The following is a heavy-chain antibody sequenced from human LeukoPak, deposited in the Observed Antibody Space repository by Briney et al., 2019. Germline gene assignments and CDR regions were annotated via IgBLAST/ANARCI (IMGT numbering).Heavy chain of an antibody. Sequence: GGTLRLFCAVPGLIFSSYAMSWVRHAPGKGLEWGSGLSGSGGSTYYADSVKGRFTISRDNSKNTLYLQMNSLRAEDTPVYHCPKAQSEIWGQGTLGTVSS. D-gene: IGHD5-24*01. CDR3: PKAQSEI. V-gene: IGHV3-23*01. CDR1: GLIFSSYA. J-gene: IGHJ4*02. CDR2: LSGSGGST.